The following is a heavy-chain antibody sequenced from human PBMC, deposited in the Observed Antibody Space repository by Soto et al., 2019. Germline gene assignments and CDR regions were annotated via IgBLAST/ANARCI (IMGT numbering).Heavy chain of an antibody. CDR2: IYPGDSDT. V-gene: IGHV5-51*01. Sequence: GESLKISCKGSGYSFTSYLIGWVRQMPGKGLEWMGIIYPGDSDTRYSPSFQGQVTISADKSISTAYLQWSSLKASDTAMYYCARHFYYYDSSGYYPPRPLFDYWGQGTLVTVSS. D-gene: IGHD3-22*01. J-gene: IGHJ4*02. CDR3: ARHFYYYDSSGYYPPRPLFDY. CDR1: GYSFTSYL.